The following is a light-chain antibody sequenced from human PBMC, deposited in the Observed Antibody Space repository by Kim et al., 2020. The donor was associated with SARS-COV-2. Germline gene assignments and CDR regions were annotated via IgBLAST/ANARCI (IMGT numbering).Light chain of an antibody. Sequence: SYELTQPPSVSVSPGQTASISCFGENLGNKYVCWYQQKPGQPPVLVMYEDSKRPSGIPERFSGSNSGNTATLTISGTQAGDEAEYHCQAWGSNINWVFGGGTQLTVL. V-gene: IGLV3-1*01. CDR3: QAWGSNINWV. J-gene: IGLJ3*02. CDR1: NLGNKY. CDR2: EDS.